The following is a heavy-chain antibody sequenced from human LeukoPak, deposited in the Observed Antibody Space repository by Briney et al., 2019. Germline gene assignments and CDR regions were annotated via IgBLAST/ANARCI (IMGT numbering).Heavy chain of an antibody. CDR2: ISGSGGST. Sequence: PGGSLRLSCAASGFTFSSYAMSWVRQAPGKGLEWVSAISGSGGSTYYADSVKGRFTISRDNSKNTLYLQMNSLRSDDTAVYYCASGEYYYDSSGSLDIWGQGTMVTVSS. J-gene: IGHJ3*02. V-gene: IGHV3-23*01. D-gene: IGHD3-22*01. CDR1: GFTFSSYA. CDR3: ASGEYYYDSSGSLDI.